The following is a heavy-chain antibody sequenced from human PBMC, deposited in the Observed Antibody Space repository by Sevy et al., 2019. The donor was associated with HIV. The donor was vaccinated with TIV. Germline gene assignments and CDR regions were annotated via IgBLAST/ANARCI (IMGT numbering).Heavy chain of an antibody. Sequence: GGSLRLSCAASGFTFSSYAMSWVRQAPGKGLEWVSAISGSGGSTYYADSVKGRLTISRDNSKNTLYLQMNSLRAEDTAVYYCAKQYYYGSGSYYNAGYYYYGMDVWGQGTTVTVSS. J-gene: IGHJ6*02. D-gene: IGHD3-10*01. CDR1: GFTFSSYA. V-gene: IGHV3-23*01. CDR2: ISGSGGST. CDR3: AKQYYYGSGSYYNAGYYYYGMDV.